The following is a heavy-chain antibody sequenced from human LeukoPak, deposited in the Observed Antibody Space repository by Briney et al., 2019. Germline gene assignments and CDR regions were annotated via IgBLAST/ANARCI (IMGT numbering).Heavy chain of an antibody. V-gene: IGHV4-59*11. CDR3: ARDPVLSGYDLRDAFDI. CDR2: IYYSGST. D-gene: IGHD5-12*01. J-gene: IGHJ3*02. CDR1: GGSISSHY. Sequence: PSETLSLTCTVSGGSISSHYWSWIRQPPGKGLECIGYIYYSGSTNYNPSLKSRVTISVDTSKNQFSLKLSSVTAADTAVYYCARDPVLSGYDLRDAFDIWGQGTMVTVSS.